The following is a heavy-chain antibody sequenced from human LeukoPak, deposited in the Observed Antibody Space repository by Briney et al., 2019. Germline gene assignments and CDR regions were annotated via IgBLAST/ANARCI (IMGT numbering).Heavy chain of an antibody. CDR1: GFIFSDYH. D-gene: IGHD3-10*01. J-gene: IGHJ5*02. V-gene: IGHV3-11*05. CDR2: ISSSSTYT. Sequence: PGGSLRLSCAASGFIFSDYHMSWIRQAPGKGLEWVSYISSSSTYTNYADSVKGRFTISRDNAKNSLYLQMNSLRADDTAVYYCARGSGSMWYDPWGQGTLVTVSS. CDR3: ARGSGSMWYDP.